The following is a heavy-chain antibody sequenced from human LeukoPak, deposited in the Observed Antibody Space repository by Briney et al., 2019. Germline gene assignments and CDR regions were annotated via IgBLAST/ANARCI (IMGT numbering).Heavy chain of an antibody. D-gene: IGHD6-13*01. CDR2: LSYDGSNK. J-gene: IGHJ4*02. Sequence: GGSLRLSCAASGFTFSSYAMHWVRQAPGKGLEWVAVLSYDGSNKYYADSVKGRFTISRDNSKNTLYLQMNSLRAEDTAVYYCARDLVAAAGTENLLFDYWGQGTLVTVSS. CDR1: GFTFSSYA. V-gene: IGHV3-30*04. CDR3: ARDLVAAAGTENLLFDY.